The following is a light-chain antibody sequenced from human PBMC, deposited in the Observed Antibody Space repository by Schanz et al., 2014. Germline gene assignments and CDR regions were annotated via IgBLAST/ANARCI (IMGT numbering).Light chain of an antibody. CDR2: GVS. V-gene: IGLV2-14*01. CDR1: SGDIGLYNY. CDR3: SSYTGSSTQV. J-gene: IGLJ3*02. Sequence: QSALTQPASVSGSPGESITISCTGSSGDIGLYNYVSWYQQYPGKAPKLIIHGVSHRPSGVSNRFSGSKSGNTASLTISGLQAEDESDYYCSSYTGSSTQVFGGGTKLTVL.